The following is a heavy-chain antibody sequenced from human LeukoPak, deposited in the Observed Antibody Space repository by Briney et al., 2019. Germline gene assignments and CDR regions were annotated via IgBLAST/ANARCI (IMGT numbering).Heavy chain of an antibody. V-gene: IGHV3-23*01. Sequence: GGSLRLSCAASGFTFSSYAMSWVRQAPGKGLEWVSAISSSGGNTYYADSVRGRFAISRDNSKNTLYLQMNSLRAEDTAVYYCAKGGSDYDDHGYSFDYWGQGALVTVSS. CDR3: AKGGSDYDDHGYSFDY. D-gene: IGHD1-26*01. J-gene: IGHJ4*02. CDR2: ISSSGGNT. CDR1: GFTFSSYA.